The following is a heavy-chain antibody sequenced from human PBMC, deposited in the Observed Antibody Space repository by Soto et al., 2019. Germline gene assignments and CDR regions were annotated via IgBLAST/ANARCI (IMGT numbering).Heavy chain of an antibody. CDR2: ISSSGST. V-gene: IGHV4-39*01. Sequence: SETLSLTCTVSGGSISSSSYYWGWIRQPPGKGLEWIGSISSSGSTYYKPSLKSRVAMSVDTSKNQFSIKLTSVTAADTALYYCARQGFGATHGLVDVWGQGTTVTVSS. J-gene: IGHJ6*02. D-gene: IGHD3-10*01. CDR3: ARQGFGATHGLVDV. CDR1: GGSISSSSYY.